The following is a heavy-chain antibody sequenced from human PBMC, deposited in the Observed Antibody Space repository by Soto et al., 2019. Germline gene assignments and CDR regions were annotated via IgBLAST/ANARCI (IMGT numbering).Heavy chain of an antibody. CDR2: INPSGGNT. D-gene: IGHD3-22*01. V-gene: IGHV1-46*01. CDR3: ARGPAVPGTYYYDNSGLGG. Sequence: GASVKVSCKASGYTFTSYYIHWVRQAPGQGLEWMGIINPSGGNTNYAQKFQGRVTMTRDTSTSTVYMELSSLRSEDTAVYYCARGPAVPGTYYYDNSGLGGWGQGTLVTVSS. J-gene: IGHJ4*02. CDR1: GYTFTSYY.